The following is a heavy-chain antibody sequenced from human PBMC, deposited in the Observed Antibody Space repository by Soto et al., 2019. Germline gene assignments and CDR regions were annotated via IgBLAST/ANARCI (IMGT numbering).Heavy chain of an antibody. Sequence: SVKLSCKASGGTFSSYAISWVRQAPGQGLEWMGGIIPIFGTTNYAQKFQGRVTITADESTSTAYMELSSLRSEETAVYYCARAIRGSYGDFDYWGQGTLVTVSS. D-gene: IGHD1-26*01. CDR1: GGTFSSYA. V-gene: IGHV1-69*13. CDR2: IIPIFGTT. J-gene: IGHJ4*02. CDR3: ARAIRGSYGDFDY.